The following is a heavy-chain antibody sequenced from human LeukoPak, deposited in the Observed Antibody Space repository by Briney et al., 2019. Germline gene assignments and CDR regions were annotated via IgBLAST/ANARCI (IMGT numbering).Heavy chain of an antibody. Sequence: KPSETLSLTCSVSGGSFSSSTYYWGWIRQPPGKGLEWIGEINHSGSTNYNPSLKSRVTISVDTSKNQFSLKLSSVTAADTAVYYCARRSVRYYYGSGSYYNSFDNWGQGTLVTVSS. CDR3: ARRSVRYYYGSGSYYNSFDN. V-gene: IGHV4-39*07. J-gene: IGHJ4*02. CDR1: GGSFSSSTYY. CDR2: INHSGST. D-gene: IGHD3-10*01.